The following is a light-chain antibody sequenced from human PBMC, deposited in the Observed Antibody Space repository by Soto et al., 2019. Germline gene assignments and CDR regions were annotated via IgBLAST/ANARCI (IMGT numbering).Light chain of an antibody. CDR1: QSISSW. CDR2: DVS. V-gene: IGKV1-5*01. J-gene: IGKJ1*01. CDR3: QPYYSYWT. Sequence: DIQMTQSPSTLSASVGDRVTITCRASQSISSWLAWYQQKPGKAPKLLIYDVSSLESGVPSRFSGSGSGTEFTLTISSLQPDDFATYYCQPYYSYWTFGQGTKVEIK.